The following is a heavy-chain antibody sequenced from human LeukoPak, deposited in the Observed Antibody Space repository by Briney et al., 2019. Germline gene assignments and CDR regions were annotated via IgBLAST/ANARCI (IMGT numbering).Heavy chain of an antibody. CDR1: GYTFTSYD. J-gene: IGHJ3*02. CDR2: MNPNNGNT. CDR3: ATDYYDSSGSMGSNAFDI. V-gene: IGHV1-18*01. Sequence: ASVKVSCKASGYTFTSYDITWVRQASGEGLEWMGWMNPNNGNTGYAQRLQGRVTMTTDTSTSTAYMELRSLRSDDTAVYYCATDYYDSSGSMGSNAFDIWGQGTMVTVSS. D-gene: IGHD3-22*01.